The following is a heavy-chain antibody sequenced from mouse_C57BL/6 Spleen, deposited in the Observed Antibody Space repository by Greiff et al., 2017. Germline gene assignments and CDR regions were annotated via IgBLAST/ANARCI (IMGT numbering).Heavy chain of an antibody. CDR1: GYTFTGYW. CDR3: ARGGLLRYLDD. V-gene: IGHV1-9*01. D-gene: IGHD1-1*01. J-gene: IGHJ2*01. CDR2: ILPGSGST. Sequence: QVHVQQSGAELMKPGASVKLSCKATGYTFTGYWIEWVKQRPGHGLEWIGDILPGSGSTNYNEKFKGKATFTADTSSNTAYMQLSSLTTEDSAICDCARGGLLRYLDDWGPGTTLTVSS.